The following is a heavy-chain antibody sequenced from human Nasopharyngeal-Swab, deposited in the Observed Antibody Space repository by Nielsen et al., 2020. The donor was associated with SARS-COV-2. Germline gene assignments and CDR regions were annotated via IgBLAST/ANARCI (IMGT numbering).Heavy chain of an antibody. CDR1: GFTFSHAW. D-gene: IGHD3-22*01. Sequence: GESLKISCAASGFTFSHAWMTWVRQPPAKGLEWVSILSGSGGSTYYADSVKGRFTISRDNSKNTLYLQMNSLRAEDTAVYYCAKRDDYYESSGLGDWGQGTLVTVSS. CDR2: LSGSGGST. CDR3: AKRDDYYESSGLGD. V-gene: IGHV3-23*01. J-gene: IGHJ4*02.